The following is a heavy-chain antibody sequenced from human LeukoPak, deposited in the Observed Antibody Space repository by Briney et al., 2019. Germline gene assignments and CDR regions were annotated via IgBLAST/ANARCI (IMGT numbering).Heavy chain of an antibody. D-gene: IGHD3-3*01. CDR3: ARGTPFGAY. V-gene: IGHV3-7*03. Sequence: GGSLRLSCVASRFTFSSYWMSWVRQAPGKGLEWVANIKQDGSERYYVDPVKGRFTISRDNTGNSLFLQMNSLRAEDTAVYYCARGTPFGAYWGQGTLVTVSS. CDR2: IKQDGSER. J-gene: IGHJ4*02. CDR1: RFTFSSYW.